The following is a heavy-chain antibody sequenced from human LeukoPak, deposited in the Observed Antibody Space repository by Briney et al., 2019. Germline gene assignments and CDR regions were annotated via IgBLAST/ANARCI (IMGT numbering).Heavy chain of an antibody. D-gene: IGHD6-19*01. J-gene: IGHJ4*02. CDR2: IYTSGST. V-gene: IGHV4-61*02. CDR3: ARGLIGYSSGWYFVY. CDR1: GGSISSGSYY. Sequence: PSQTLSLTCTVSGGSISSGSYYWSWIRQPAGKGLEWIGRIYTSGSTNYNPSLKSRVTISVDTSKNQFSLQLNSVTPEDTAVYYCARGLIGYSSGWYFVYWGQGTLVTVSS.